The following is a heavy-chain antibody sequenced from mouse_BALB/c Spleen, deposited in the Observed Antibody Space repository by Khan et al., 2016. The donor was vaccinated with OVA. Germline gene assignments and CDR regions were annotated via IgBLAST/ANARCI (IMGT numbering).Heavy chain of an antibody. CDR1: GFSLTTYG. CDR3: AKSFYSHYYAMDY. CDR2: IWGYGNT. D-gene: IGHD2-1*01. J-gene: IGHJ4*01. V-gene: IGHV2-3*01. Sequence: VQLQETGPGLVAPSQSLSITCTVSGFSLTTYGVTWVRQPPGKGLEWLGVIWGYGNTDYHSALISRLSISKDNSESQAFLKLNSLQTDDIATYYCAKSFYSHYYAMDYWGQGTSVTVSS.